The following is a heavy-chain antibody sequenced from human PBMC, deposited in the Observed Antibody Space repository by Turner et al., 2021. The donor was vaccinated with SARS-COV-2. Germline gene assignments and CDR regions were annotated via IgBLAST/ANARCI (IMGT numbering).Heavy chain of an antibody. D-gene: IGHD4-4*01. Sequence: VQLVESGGGLVQPGGSLRLSCSASGFSFSTFEMNWVRQAPGKGLEWVAVTSYDGSNKYYADSVKGRFTISRDNSKNTLYLQMNSLRAEDTAVYYCAKQQGLYSNPMYYFDYWGQGTLVTVSS. J-gene: IGHJ4*02. V-gene: IGHV3-30*18. CDR1: GFSFSTFE. CDR2: TSYDGSNK. CDR3: AKQQGLYSNPMYYFDY.